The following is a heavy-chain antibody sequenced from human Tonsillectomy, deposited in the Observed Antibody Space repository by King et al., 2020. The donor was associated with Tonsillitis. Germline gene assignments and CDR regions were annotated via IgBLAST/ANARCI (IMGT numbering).Heavy chain of an antibody. Sequence: VQLVESGGGVVQPGRSLRLSCAASGFTFSTFGLHWVRQAPGKGLEWVAVISNDGSNTYYADSVKGRFIISRDNSKNTLYLQMSGLRLEDTAVYYCARESNTGWGYSAEYFHHWGQGTLVTVSS. CDR2: ISNDGSNT. CDR1: GFTFSTFG. D-gene: IGHD2-15*01. V-gene: IGHV3-30*04. J-gene: IGHJ1*01. CDR3: ARESNTGWGYSAEYFHH.